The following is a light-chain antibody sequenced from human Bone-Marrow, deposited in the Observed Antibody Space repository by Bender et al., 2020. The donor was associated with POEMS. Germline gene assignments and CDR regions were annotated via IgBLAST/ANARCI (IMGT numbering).Light chain of an antibody. J-gene: IGLJ2*01. Sequence: YELTQPPSVSVSPGQTARITCSGDVLPKQYAYWYQQKSGQAPVLVIYKDSQRPSGIPERFSGSSSGTTVTLTISGVQAEDEADYYCQSADNSGSYFVRFGGGTKLTVL. CDR3: QSADNSGSYFVR. CDR2: KDS. CDR1: VLPKQY. V-gene: IGLV3-25*02.